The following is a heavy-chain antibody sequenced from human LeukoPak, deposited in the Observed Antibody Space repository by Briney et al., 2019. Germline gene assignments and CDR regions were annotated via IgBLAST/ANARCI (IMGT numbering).Heavy chain of an antibody. CDR3: ARDMYGDYVYFDY. V-gene: IGHV3-21*01. CDR1: GFTFSSYS. Sequence: PGGSLRLFCAASGFTFSSYSMNWVRQAPGKGLEWVSSISSSSSYIYYADSVKGRFTISRDNAKNSLYLQMNSLRAEDTAVYYCARDMYGDYVYFDYWGQGTLVTVSS. CDR2: ISSSSSYI. D-gene: IGHD4-17*01. J-gene: IGHJ4*02.